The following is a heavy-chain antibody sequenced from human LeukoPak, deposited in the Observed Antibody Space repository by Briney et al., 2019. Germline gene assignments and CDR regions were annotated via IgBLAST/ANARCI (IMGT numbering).Heavy chain of an antibody. CDR2: ISSSSSYI. D-gene: IGHD6-19*01. J-gene: IGHJ4*02. CDR1: GFTFSSYS. V-gene: IGHV3-21*01. Sequence: GGSLRLSCAASGFTFSSYSMNWVRQAPGKGLEWVSSISSSSSYIYYADSVKGRFTISRDNAKNSLYLQMNSLRAEDTAVYYCARNRGSGWPAYDYWGQGTLVTASS. CDR3: ARNRGSGWPAYDY.